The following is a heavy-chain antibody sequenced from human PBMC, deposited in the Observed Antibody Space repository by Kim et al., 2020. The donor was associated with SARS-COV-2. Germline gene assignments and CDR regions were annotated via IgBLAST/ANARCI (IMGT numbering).Heavy chain of an antibody. CDR1: GDSVTNSHYY. Sequence: SETLSLTCSVSGDSVTNSHYYWSWPRQSPGKGLEWIGEIYYTGTIYFNPSLKSRVTVSLDTSQNKFSLKMTSVTAADTAIYFCARVRPSGHYFDYWGQGTPVTVSS. V-gene: IGHV4-31*03. J-gene: IGHJ4*02. CDR3: ARVRPSGHYFDY. CDR2: IYYTGTI. D-gene: IGHD6-6*01.